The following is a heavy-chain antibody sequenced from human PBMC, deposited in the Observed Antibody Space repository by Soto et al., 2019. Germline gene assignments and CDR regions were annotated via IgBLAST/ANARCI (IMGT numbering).Heavy chain of an antibody. CDR1: GFSFSTYG. CDR2: IWYDGTDK. D-gene: IGHD3-9*01. Sequence: QVQLVESGGGVVQPGRSLRLSCAASGFSFSTYGMHWLRQAPGKGLEWVALIWYDGTDKFYADSVKGRFAISRDNSKNTLYLQMNSLRAEDTAVYYCARDILTGRPLDYWGQGTLVTVSS. J-gene: IGHJ4*02. V-gene: IGHV3-33*01. CDR3: ARDILTGRPLDY.